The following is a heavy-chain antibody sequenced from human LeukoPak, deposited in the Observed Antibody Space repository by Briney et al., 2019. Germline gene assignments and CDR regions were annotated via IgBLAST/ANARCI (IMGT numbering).Heavy chain of an antibody. D-gene: IGHD2-2*01. V-gene: IGHV1-8*01. Sequence: ASVKVSCKASGGTFTSYDINWVRQATGQGLEWMGWMNPNSGNTGYAQKFQGRVTMTRNTSISTAYMELSSLRSEDTAVYYCAREKKRANIVVVPAAHNNWFDPWGQGTLVTVSS. CDR1: GGTFTSYD. J-gene: IGHJ5*02. CDR2: MNPNSGNT. CDR3: AREKKRANIVVVPAAHNNWFDP.